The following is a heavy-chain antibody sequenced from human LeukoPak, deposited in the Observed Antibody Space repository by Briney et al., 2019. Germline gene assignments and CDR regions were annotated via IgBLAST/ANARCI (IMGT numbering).Heavy chain of an antibody. CDR3: ARLTYDSSGSIIDY. CDR2: IYHSGST. CDR1: GGSISSSNW. J-gene: IGHJ4*02. V-gene: IGHV4-4*02. D-gene: IGHD3-22*01. Sequence: PSETLSLTCAVSGGSISSSNWWSWVRQPPGKGLEWIGEIYHSGSTNYNPSLKSRVTISVDKSKNQFSLKLSSVTAADTAVYYCARLTYDSSGSIIDYWGQGTLVTVSS.